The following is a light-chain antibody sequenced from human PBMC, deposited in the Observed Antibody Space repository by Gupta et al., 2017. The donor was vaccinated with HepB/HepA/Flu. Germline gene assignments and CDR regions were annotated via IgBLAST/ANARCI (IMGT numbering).Light chain of an antibody. J-gene: IGLJ1*01. CDR1: TSNIGACYD. CDR2: GNS. CDR3: QSFDGSLSAYV. V-gene: IGLV1-40*01. Sequence: QSVLTQPPLLSGAPGQRVTIPCTGSTSNIGACYDVHWYQQLPGAAPKLLISGNSNRPAGVPDRVSAFRSGTTASLAISELRDEDEADYFCQSFDGSLSAYVFGTGTQVTVL.